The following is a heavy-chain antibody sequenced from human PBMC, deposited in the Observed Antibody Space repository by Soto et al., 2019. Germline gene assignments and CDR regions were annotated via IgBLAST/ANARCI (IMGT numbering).Heavy chain of an antibody. Sequence: ASVKVSCKASGYTFTSYAINWVRQATGQGLEWMGWMNPNSGNTGYAQKFQGRVTMTRNTSISTAYMELSSLRSEDTAVYYCARVGLRFLNWFDPWGQGTLVTVSS. CDR1: GYTFTSYA. J-gene: IGHJ5*02. CDR3: ARVGLRFLNWFDP. V-gene: IGHV1-8*01. CDR2: MNPNSGNT. D-gene: IGHD5-12*01.